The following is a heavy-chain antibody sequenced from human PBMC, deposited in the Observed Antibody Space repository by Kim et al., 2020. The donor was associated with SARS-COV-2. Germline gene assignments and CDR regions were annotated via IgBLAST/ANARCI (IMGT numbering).Heavy chain of an antibody. D-gene: IGHD6-13*01. V-gene: IGHV4-59*01. Sequence: PKSRVTISVDTAKNQFSLKLSSVTAADTAVYYCAREGETSGYSSSWSLDYWGQGTLVTVSS. J-gene: IGHJ4*02. CDR3: AREGETSGYSSSWSLDY.